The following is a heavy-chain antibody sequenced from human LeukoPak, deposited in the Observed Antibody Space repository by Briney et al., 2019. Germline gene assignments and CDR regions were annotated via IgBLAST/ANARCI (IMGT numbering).Heavy chain of an antibody. CDR2: IYYSGST. D-gene: IGHD4-17*01. CDR3: AREGWNGDWSDAFDI. V-gene: IGHV4-39*02. CDR1: GGSISSSSYY. J-gene: IGHJ3*02. Sequence: PSETLSLTCTVSGGSISSSSYYWGWIRQPPGKGLEWIGSIYYSGSTYYNPSPKSPVTISVDTSKNQFSLNLTSVSAADTAVYYCAREGWNGDWSDAFDIWGQGTMVTVSS.